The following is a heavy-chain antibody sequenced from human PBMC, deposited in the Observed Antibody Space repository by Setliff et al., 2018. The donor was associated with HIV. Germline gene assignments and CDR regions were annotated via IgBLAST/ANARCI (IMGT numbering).Heavy chain of an antibody. J-gene: IGHJ4*02. V-gene: IGHV3-15*01. CDR2: IKSKTDGGTT. CDR3: TTDFRWFGELLVY. Sequence: GSLRLPCAASGFTFSNAWMSWVRQAPGKGLEWVGRIKSKTDGGTTDYAAPVKGRFTISRDDSKNTLYLQMNSLKTEDTAVYYCTTDFRWFGELLVYWGQGTLVTVSS. D-gene: IGHD3-10*01. CDR1: GFTFSNAW.